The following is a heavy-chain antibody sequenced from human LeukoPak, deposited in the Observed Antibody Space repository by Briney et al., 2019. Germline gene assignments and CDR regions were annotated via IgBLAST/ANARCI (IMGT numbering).Heavy chain of an antibody. D-gene: IGHD6-13*01. Sequence: SETLSLTRTVSGGSISSYYWSWIRQPPGKGLEWIGYIYYSGSTNYNPSLKSRVTISVDTSKNQFSLKLSSVTAADTAVYYCARQAGYSSSWYMGYYYYYYMDVWGKGTTVTISS. CDR2: IYYSGST. V-gene: IGHV4-59*08. CDR1: GGSISSYY. J-gene: IGHJ6*03. CDR3: ARQAGYSSSWYMGYYYYYYMDV.